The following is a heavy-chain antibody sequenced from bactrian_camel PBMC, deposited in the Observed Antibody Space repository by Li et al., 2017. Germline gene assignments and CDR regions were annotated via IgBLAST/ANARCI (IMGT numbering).Heavy chain of an antibody. V-gene: IGHV3S60*01. J-gene: IGHJ4*01. CDR1: GFTFAASD. Sequence: HVQLVESGGGSVQPGGSLKLSCTASGFTFAASDMGWYRLTPGNECQLVAIIAKDGTIYYTESVKGRFTVSRDNANNTVNLMMNSLKPEDTAMYYCAANFGPYCSGPYFARRANFLGQGTQVTVS. CDR2: IAKDGTI. D-gene: IGHD2*01.